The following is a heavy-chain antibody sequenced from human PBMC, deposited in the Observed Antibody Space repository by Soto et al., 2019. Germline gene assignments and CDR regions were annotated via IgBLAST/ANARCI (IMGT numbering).Heavy chain of an antibody. J-gene: IGHJ4*02. D-gene: IGHD2-8*02. Sequence: GVSLRVSCAASGFTFSSYEMNWVRQAPGKGLEWVSDITSTGSTRYYADSVKGRFTISRDNAKNSLYLQMNSLRAEDTAVYYCARGYCTSSACHWNFDYWGQGTLVTVSS. CDR1: GFTFSSYE. CDR2: ITSTGSTR. V-gene: IGHV3-48*03. CDR3: ARGYCTSSACHWNFDY.